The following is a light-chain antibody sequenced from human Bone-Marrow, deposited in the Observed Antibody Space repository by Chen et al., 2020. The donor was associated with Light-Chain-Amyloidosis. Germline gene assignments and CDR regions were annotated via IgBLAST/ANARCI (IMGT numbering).Light chain of an antibody. CDR1: SSDVGSYNL. Sequence: QSALTQPASVSGSPGQSITIPCTGTSSDVGSYNLVSWYQQHPGKSPTFMIYAVNKRPSGVANRFSGSKSGNTASLTISGLQAEDEADYYCCSYAGSSTLVFGGGTKVTVL. V-gene: IGLV2-23*02. CDR3: CSYAGSSTLV. CDR2: AVN. J-gene: IGLJ3*02.